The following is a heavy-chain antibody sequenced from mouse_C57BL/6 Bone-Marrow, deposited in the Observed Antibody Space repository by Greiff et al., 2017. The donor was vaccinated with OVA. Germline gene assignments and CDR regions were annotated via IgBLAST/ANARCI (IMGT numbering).Heavy chain of an antibody. CDR3: ARDARYDGYPFAY. CDR1: GFTFSDFY. CDR2: RRNKANDYTT. Sequence: EVKVVASGGGLVQSGRSLRLSCATSGFTFSDFYMEWVRQAPGKGLEWIAARRNKANDYTTEYSASVKGRFIVSRDTSQSILYLQMNALRAEDTAIYYCARDARYDGYPFAYWGQGTLVTVSA. D-gene: IGHD2-3*01. J-gene: IGHJ3*01. V-gene: IGHV7-1*01.